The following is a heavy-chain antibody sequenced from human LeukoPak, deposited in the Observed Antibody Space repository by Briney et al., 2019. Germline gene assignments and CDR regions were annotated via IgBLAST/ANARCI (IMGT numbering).Heavy chain of an antibody. CDR3: TRLLDNDSSGDPDTFDM. CDR2: IYYSGRT. Sequence: PSETLSLTCTVAGGSITSHYWSWIRQAPGKGLEWIVFIYYSGRTNYNPSLKSRVTISLDTSGKKFSMQVTSVTAADTAVYYCTRLLDNDSSGDPDTFDMWGQGTVVTVSS. J-gene: IGHJ3*02. V-gene: IGHV4-59*08. CDR1: GGSITSHY. D-gene: IGHD3-22*01.